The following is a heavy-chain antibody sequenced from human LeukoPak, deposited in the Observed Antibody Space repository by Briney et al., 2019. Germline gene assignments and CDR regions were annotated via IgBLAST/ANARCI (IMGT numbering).Heavy chain of an antibody. CDR1: GYTFTSYG. CDR3: ARGDDYTGGYGMDV. J-gene: IGHJ6*02. D-gene: IGHD4-4*01. Sequence: VASVKVSCKASGYTFTSYGINWVRQATGQGLEWMGWMNPNSGNTGYAQKFQGRVTMTRNTSISTAYMELSSLRSEDTAVYYCARGDDYTGGYGMDVWGQGTTVTVSS. V-gene: IGHV1-8*01. CDR2: MNPNSGNT.